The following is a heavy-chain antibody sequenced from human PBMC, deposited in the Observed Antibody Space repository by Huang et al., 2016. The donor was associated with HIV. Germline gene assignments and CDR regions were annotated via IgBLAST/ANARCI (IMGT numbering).Heavy chain of an antibody. CDR3: ARQGFGRSDAFDI. V-gene: IGHV1-18*01. CDR2: ISSYKGNT. J-gene: IGHJ3*02. Sequence: QVQLVQSGAEVKKPGASVKVSCKASGYGFTIYAFNWGRQAPGPGLEWMGWISSYKGNTNYAQNLQDRVTMTTDTSTNTAYMEVRSLRSDDTAVYYCARQGFGRSDAFDIWGQGTIITVSS. D-gene: IGHD3-10*01. CDR1: GYGFTIYA.